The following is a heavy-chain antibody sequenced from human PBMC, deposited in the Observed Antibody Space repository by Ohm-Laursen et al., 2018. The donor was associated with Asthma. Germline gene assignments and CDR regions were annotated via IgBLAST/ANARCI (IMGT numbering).Heavy chain of an antibody. CDR1: GYTFSRYS. CDR2: ITSERSGGTR. J-gene: IGHJ3*01. Sequence: SLRLSCAASGYTFSRYSIHWVRQVPGKGLEWVGRITSERSGGTRAYAAPVKDRFTISRDDSKTTLYLQMNSLETEDTAVYFCATYNQYNAFDLWGQGTMVTVSS. V-gene: IGHV3-15*01. CDR3: ATYNQYNAFDL. D-gene: IGHD1-14*01.